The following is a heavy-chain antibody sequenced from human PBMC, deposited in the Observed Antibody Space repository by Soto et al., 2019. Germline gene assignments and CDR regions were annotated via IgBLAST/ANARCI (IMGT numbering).Heavy chain of an antibody. CDR3: ARGVSDYINYGSLGH. CDR1: GFTFSSYA. Sequence: VQLVESGGGVVQPGRSLRLSCAASGFTFSSYAMHWVRQAPGKGLEWVAIISYDGNIKQYTDSVKGRFTISRDNSKNTLYLQMNSLRAEDTGVYYCARGVSDYINYGSLGHWGQGTLVTVSA. V-gene: IGHV3-30-3*01. D-gene: IGHD4-4*01. CDR2: ISYDGNIK. J-gene: IGHJ4*02.